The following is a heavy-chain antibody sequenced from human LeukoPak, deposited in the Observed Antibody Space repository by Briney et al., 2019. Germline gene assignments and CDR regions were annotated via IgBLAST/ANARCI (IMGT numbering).Heavy chain of an antibody. CDR1: GFTFSSNW. D-gene: IGHD6-13*01. CDR2: IKPDGSAQ. J-gene: IGHJ3*01. CDR3: ARALGSSRYGSGHDAFDV. Sequence: PGGSLRLSCATSGFTFSSNWMSWVRHVPGRGLDWVANIKPDGSAQYYAASVKGRFTVSRDNAKNSVYLQMNSLRAEDTAVYYCARALGSSRYGSGHDAFDVWGQGTMVTVSS. V-gene: IGHV3-7*03.